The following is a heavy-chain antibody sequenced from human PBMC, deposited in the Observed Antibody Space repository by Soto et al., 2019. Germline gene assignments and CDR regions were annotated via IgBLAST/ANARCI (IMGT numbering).Heavy chain of an antibody. CDR1: GFSLSTSGVG. V-gene: IGHV2-5*02. CDR2: IYWDDDK. CDR3: GHIEGGWHGIDY. J-gene: IGHJ4*02. D-gene: IGHD6-19*01. Sequence: QITLKESGPTLVKPTQTLTLTCTFSGFSLSTSGVGVGWIRQPPGKALEWLALIYWDDDKRYSPSLKSRLTITKDTSKNQVVLTMTNMDPVDTATYYCGHIEGGWHGIDYWGQGTLVTVSS.